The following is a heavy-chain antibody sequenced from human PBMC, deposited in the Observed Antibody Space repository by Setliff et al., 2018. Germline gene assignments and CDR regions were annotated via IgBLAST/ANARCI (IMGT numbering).Heavy chain of an antibody. CDR1: GLTLINNG. D-gene: IGHD5-12*01. Sequence: GGSLRLSCAASGLTLINNGFHWVRQSPGKGLEWVAFIRFDGSNKYYADSVKGRFTISRDNAKNSLYLQMNNLRAEDTALYYCVRAFWTYSDHASLACFDYWGQGALVTVSS. J-gene: IGHJ4*02. V-gene: IGHV3-30*02. CDR3: VRAFWTYSDHASLACFDY. CDR2: IRFDGSNK.